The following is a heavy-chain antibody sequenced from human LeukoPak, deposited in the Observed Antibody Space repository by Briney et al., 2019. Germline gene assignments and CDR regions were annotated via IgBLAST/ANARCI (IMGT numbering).Heavy chain of an antibody. CDR3: VRDFGVAAAGPKTNPSLILDY. J-gene: IGHJ4*02. CDR1: GYTFTSYY. V-gene: IGHV1-46*01. Sequence: GASVKVSCKASGYTFTSYYMHWVRQAPGQGLEWMGIINPSGGSTSYAQKFQGRVTMTRDTSTSTVYMELSGLRSEYTAVYYCVRDFGVAAAGPKTNPSLILDYWGQGTLVTVSS. D-gene: IGHD6-13*01. CDR2: INPSGGST.